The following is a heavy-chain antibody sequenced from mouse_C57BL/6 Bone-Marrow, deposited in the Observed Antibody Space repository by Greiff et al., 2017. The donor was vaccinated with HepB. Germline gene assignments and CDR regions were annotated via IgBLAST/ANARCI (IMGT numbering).Heavy chain of an antibody. D-gene: IGHD2-4*01. CDR1: GYTFTSYW. J-gene: IGHJ1*03. CDR3: TREEYTMITNWYFDV. Sequence: DVKLQESGTVLARPGASVKMSCKTSGYTFTSYWMHWVKQRPGQGLEWIGAIYPGNSDTSYNQKFKGKAKLTAVTSASTAYMELSSLTNEDSAVYYCTREEYTMITNWYFDVWGTGTTVTVSS. V-gene: IGHV1-5*01. CDR2: IYPGNSDT.